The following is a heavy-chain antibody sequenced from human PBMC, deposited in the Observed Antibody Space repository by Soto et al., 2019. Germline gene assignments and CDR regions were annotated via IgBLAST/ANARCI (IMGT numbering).Heavy chain of an antibody. J-gene: IGHJ6*02. V-gene: IGHV1-8*02. CDR1: GYSFTSYD. CDR2: MNPNSGNT. Sequence: QVQLVQSGAEVKKPGASVKVSCKASGYSFTSYDINWLRQATGQGLEWMGWMNPNSGNTGYAQKFQGRVTMTWNTSITTAYMEPSSLRSEDTAVYYCAGEISYGLDVWGQGTTVTVSS. CDR3: AGEISYGLDV.